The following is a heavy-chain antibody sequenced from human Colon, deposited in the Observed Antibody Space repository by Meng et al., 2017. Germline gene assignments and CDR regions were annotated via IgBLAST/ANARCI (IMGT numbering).Heavy chain of an antibody. CDR3: ARNSGSYPYYFDY. V-gene: IGHV3-53*01. D-gene: IGHD1-26*01. CDR1: GFTVSSYY. CDR2: IYSGGST. J-gene: IGHJ4*02. Sequence: GGSLRLSCAASGFTVSSYYLSWVRQAPGKGLEWVSIIYSGGSTYHADSVKGRFTIPRDNSKNTLYLQMNSLRAEDTAVYYCARNSGSYPYYFDYWGQGSLVTVSS.